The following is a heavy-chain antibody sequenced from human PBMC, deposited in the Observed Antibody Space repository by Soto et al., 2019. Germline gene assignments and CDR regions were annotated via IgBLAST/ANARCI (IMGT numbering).Heavy chain of an antibody. J-gene: IGHJ5*02. D-gene: IGHD1-26*01. Sequence: QVQLVQSGAEVKKPGASVKVSCKASGYTFTSYGLSWVRQAPGQGLEWMGRISAYNYNTNYAQKLQGRVTMTTETCTSTAYMELRSLGSDDTAVYYCARVVGALGHWFDPWGQGSLVTVSS. CDR3: ARVVGALGHWFDP. V-gene: IGHV1-18*01. CDR1: GYTFTSYG. CDR2: ISAYNYNT.